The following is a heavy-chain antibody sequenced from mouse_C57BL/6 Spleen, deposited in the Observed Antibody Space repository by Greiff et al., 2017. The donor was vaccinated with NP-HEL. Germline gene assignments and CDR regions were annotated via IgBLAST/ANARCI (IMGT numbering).Heavy chain of an antibody. CDR2: IDPSDSYT. CDR3: ANYGSSYPWFAY. D-gene: IGHD1-1*01. CDR1: GYTFTSYW. Sequence: QVQLQQPGAELVMPGASVKLSCKASGYTFTSYWMHWVKQRPGQGLEWIGEIDPSDSYTNYNQKFKGKSTLTVDKSSSTAYMQLSSLTSEDSAVYYCANYGSSYPWFAYWGQGTLVTVSA. J-gene: IGHJ3*01. V-gene: IGHV1-69*01.